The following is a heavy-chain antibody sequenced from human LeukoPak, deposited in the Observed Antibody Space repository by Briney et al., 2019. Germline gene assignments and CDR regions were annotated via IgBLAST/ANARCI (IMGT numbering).Heavy chain of an antibody. CDR3: ARANPQLGY. Sequence: PSETLSLTCAVYGGSFSGYYWSWIRQPPGKGLEWIGEINHSGSTNYNPSLKSRVTISVDTSKNQFSLKLSSVTAADTAVYYCARANPQLGYWGQGTLITVSS. CDR1: GGSFSGYY. CDR2: INHSGST. D-gene: IGHD5-24*01. V-gene: IGHV4-34*01. J-gene: IGHJ4*02.